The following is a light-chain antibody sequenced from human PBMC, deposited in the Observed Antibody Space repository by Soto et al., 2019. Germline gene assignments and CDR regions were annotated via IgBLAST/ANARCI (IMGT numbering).Light chain of an antibody. CDR2: RNN. CDR3: AAWDDSLSGRYV. V-gene: IGLV1-47*01. CDR1: SANIGSNY. J-gene: IGLJ1*01. Sequence: QSVLTHPPSASGTHGQSVTISCSRVSANIGSNYVHWCQQLPGTAPKLLIYRNNQRPSGVSDRSSGSKSGTSASLAISGLRSEDEADYYCAAWDDSLSGRYVFGTGTKVTVL.